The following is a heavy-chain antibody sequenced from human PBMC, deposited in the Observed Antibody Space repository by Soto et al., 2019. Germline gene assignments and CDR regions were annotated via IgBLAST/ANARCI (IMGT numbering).Heavy chain of an antibody. CDR3: ARDREDVMDF. V-gene: IGHV4-31*03. D-gene: IGHD1-26*01. Sequence: PSETLSLSCTVSGGSISGGGYYWSWIRQHPGKGLEWIGYIYYSGSTYYNPSLKSRVTISVDTSKNQFSLKLSSVTAAYTAVYYCARDREDVMDFWVQGTTVTVSS. CDR2: IYYSGST. CDR1: GGSISGGGYY. J-gene: IGHJ6*02.